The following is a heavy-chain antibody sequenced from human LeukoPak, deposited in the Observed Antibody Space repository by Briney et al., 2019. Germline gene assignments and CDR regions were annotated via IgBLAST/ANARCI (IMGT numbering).Heavy chain of an antibody. J-gene: IGHJ4*02. CDR2: IKQDGSEK. D-gene: IGHD3-10*01. CDR3: AGDRGRDYFDY. Sequence: PGGSLRLSCAASGFTFSSYWMSWVRQAPGTGLEWVANIKQDGSEKYYVDSVKGRFTISRDNAKNSLYLQMNSLRAEDTAVYYCAGDRGRDYFDYWGQGTLVTVSS. V-gene: IGHV3-7*01. CDR1: GFTFSSYW.